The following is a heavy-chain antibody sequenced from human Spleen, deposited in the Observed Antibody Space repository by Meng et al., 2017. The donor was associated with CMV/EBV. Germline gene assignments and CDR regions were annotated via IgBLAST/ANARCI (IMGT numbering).Heavy chain of an antibody. J-gene: IGHJ4*02. V-gene: IGHV3-30*03. CDR2: ISYDGSNK. CDR3: ARENPYYFDY. Sequence: QVQLVESGGGVVQRGRSLILSCAASGFTFSSYGMHWVRQAPGKGLEWVAVISYDGSNKYYADSVKGRFTISRENSKNTLYLQMNSLRAEDTAVYYCARENPYYFDYWGQGTLVTVSS. CDR1: GFTFSSYG.